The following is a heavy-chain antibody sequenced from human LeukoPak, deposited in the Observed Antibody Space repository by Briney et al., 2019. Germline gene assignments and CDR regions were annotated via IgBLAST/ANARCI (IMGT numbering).Heavy chain of an antibody. J-gene: IGHJ6*03. CDR2: IYYSGST. CDR3: AREATSSSWYRYYYYMDV. D-gene: IGHD6-13*01. V-gene: IGHV4-59*01. Sequence: SETLSLTCTVSGGSISSYYWSWIRQPPGKGLEWIGYIYYSGSTNYNPSLKSRVTISVDTSKNQFSLKLSSVTAADTAVYYCAREATSSSWYRYYYYMDVWGKGTTVTVSS. CDR1: GGSISSYY.